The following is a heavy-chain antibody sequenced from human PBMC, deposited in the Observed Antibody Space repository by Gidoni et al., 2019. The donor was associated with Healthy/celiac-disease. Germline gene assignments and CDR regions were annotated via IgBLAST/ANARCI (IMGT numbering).Heavy chain of an antibody. D-gene: IGHD3-10*01. V-gene: IGHV4-4*02. Sequence: QVQLQESGPGLVKPSGPLSLTCAVSGGSISSSNWWRWVRQPPGKGLEWIGEIYHSGSTNYNPSLKSRVTISADKSKNQFSLKLSSVTAADTAVYYCAREIIPRSGLYFDYWGQGTLVTVSS. CDR1: GGSISSSNW. CDR2: IYHSGST. J-gene: IGHJ4*02. CDR3: AREIIPRSGLYFDY.